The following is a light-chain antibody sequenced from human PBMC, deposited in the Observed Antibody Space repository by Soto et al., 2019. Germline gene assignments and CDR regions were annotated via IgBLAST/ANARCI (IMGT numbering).Light chain of an antibody. CDR1: QSVGSGY. CDR3: QQYASSPFT. V-gene: IGKV3-20*01. Sequence: EIVLTQSPGTLSLSPGERATLSCRASQSVGSGYFAWYQQKPDQAPRLLIYGTSSRATDIPNRFSGRASGTDFTLTISRLEPEDCVVYYGQQYASSPFTLGPGTKVDIK. CDR2: GTS. J-gene: IGKJ3*01.